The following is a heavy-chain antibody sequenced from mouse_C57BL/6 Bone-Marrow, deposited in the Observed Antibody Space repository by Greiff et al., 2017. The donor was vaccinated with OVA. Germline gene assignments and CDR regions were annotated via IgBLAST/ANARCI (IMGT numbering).Heavy chain of an antibody. Sequence: QVQLKQSGAELVKPGASVKMSCKASGYTFTSYWITWVKQRPGQGLEWIGDIYPGSGSTNYNEKFKSKATLTVDTSSSTAYMQLSSLTSEDSAVYYCARSSYYSNFDYWGQGTTLTVSS. CDR3: ARSSYYSNFDY. J-gene: IGHJ2*01. CDR2: IYPGSGST. CDR1: GYTFTSYW. V-gene: IGHV1-55*01. D-gene: IGHD2-5*01.